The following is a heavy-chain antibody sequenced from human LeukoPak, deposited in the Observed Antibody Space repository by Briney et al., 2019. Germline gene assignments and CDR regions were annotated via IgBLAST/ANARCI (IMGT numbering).Heavy chain of an antibody. V-gene: IGHV4-59*01. J-gene: IGHJ4*02. CDR3: ARGPTTVPATYYFDY. Sequence: SETLSLTCTVSGGSISSYYWSWIRQPPGKGLEWIGYIYYSGSTNNNPSLKSRVTISVDTSKNQFSLKLSSVTAADTAVYYCARGPTTVPATYYFDYWGQGTLVTVSS. D-gene: IGHD4-11*01. CDR1: GGSISSYY. CDR2: IYYSGST.